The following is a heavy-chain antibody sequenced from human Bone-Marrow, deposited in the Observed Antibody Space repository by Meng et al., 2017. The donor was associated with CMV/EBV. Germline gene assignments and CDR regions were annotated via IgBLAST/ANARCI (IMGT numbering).Heavy chain of an antibody. CDR2: IIPIFGTA. Sequence: AVKVSFKASGGTFSSYAISWVRQAPGQGLEWMGEIIPIFGTANYAQKFQGRVTITTDESTSTAYMELSSLRSEDTAVYYCASITNKRWWFDPWGQGTLVTVSS. CDR3: ASITNKRWWFDP. CDR1: GGTFSSYA. D-gene: IGHD3-10*01. V-gene: IGHV1-69*05. J-gene: IGHJ5*02.